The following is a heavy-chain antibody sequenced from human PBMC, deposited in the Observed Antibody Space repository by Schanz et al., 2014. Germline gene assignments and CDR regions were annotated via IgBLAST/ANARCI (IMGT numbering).Heavy chain of an antibody. CDR2: IHYSGNS. CDR3: ARHRGGNYHAFDV. J-gene: IGHJ4*02. V-gene: IGHV4-59*08. D-gene: IGHD1-26*01. CDR1: GGSISRHY. Sequence: VQLQQSGPGLVKPSDTLSLTCTVSGGSISRHYWSWIRQPPGKGLEWIGYIHYSGNSNYNPSLKSRVTMSVDTPKNQFSLKLNSVTAADTAAYYCARHRGGNYHAFDVWGQGIQVTVSP.